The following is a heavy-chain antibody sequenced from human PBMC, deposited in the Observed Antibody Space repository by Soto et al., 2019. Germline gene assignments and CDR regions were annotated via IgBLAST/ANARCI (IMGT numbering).Heavy chain of an antibody. CDR1: GGSFSGYY. CDR2: INHSGST. J-gene: IGHJ5*02. V-gene: IGHV4-34*01. Sequence: SETLSLTCAVYGGSFSGYYWSWIRQPPGKGLEWIGEINHSGSTNYNPSLKSRVTISVDTSKNQFSLKLSSVTAADTAVYYCARGPSMSWFDPWGLVTLVTVS. CDR3: ARGPSMSWFDP. D-gene: IGHD3-22*01.